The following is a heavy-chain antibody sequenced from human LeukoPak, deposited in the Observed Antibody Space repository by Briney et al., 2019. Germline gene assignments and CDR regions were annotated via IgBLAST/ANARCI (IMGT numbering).Heavy chain of an antibody. CDR1: GFTFSSYA. Sequence: GGSLRLSCAASGFTFSSYAMSWVRQVPGKGLEWVSGISGSGGSIDYADSVKGRFTISRDNSKNTLYLQMNSLRAEDTAVYYCARDSSTTFVVWGQGTLVTVSS. D-gene: IGHD3-16*01. V-gene: IGHV3-23*01. CDR2: ISGSGGSI. CDR3: ARDSSTTFVV. J-gene: IGHJ4*02.